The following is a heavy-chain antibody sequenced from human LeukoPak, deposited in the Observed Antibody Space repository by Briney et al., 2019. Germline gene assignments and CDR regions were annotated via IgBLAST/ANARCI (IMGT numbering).Heavy chain of an antibody. CDR1: GFIFTTYA. CDR2: ISGGGGST. Sequence: PGGSLRLSCAASGFIFTTYAMIWVRQAPGKGLEWVSTISGGGGSTFYADSVKGRFTIFRVNSKNTLYLQMNSLRAEDTAIYYCAKDMSAYTNFPDVWGQGTTVTVSS. CDR3: AKDMSAYTNFPDV. D-gene: IGHD4-11*01. V-gene: IGHV3-23*01. J-gene: IGHJ6*02.